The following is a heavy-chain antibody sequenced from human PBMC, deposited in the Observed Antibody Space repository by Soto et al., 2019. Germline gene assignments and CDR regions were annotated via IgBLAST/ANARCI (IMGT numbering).Heavy chain of an antibody. V-gene: IGHV1-3*01. J-gene: IGHJ5*02. D-gene: IGHD6-13*01. CDR2: INAANGYT. CDR1: GYNFTSYL. Sequence: ASAKVSCKASGYNFTSYLIHWVRQAPGQRLEWMGWINAANGYTKYSPKFQGRVTITRDKSASTAYMELSSLRSEDTAVYYCVRRHVSATGIDWFDPWGQGTLVTVSS. CDR3: VRRHVSATGIDWFDP.